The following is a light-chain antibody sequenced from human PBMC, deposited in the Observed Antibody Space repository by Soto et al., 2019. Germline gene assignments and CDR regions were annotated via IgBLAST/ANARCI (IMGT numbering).Light chain of an antibody. Sequence: QSALTQPPSASGSPGQSVTISCTGTSSDVGGYNYVSWYQQHPGKAPKLLIYDVSNRPSGVSNRFSGSKSGNTASLTISGLQAEDEADYYCSSYTSSSTRIFGTGTKVTVL. CDR1: SSDVGGYNY. J-gene: IGLJ1*01. V-gene: IGLV2-14*03. CDR2: DVS. CDR3: SSYTSSSTRI.